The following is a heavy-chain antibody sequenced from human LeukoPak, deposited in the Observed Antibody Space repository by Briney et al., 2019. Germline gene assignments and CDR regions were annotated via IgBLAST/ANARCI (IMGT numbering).Heavy chain of an antibody. CDR1: GYTFTSYY. J-gene: IGHJ4*02. V-gene: IGHV1-46*01. CDR3: ARDLQYYYGSGSYTVLDY. CDR2: INPSGGST. D-gene: IGHD3-10*01. Sequence: ASVKVSCKASGYTFTSYYMHWVRQAPGQGLEWMGIINPSGGSTSYAQKFQGRVTMTRGTSTSTVYMELSSLRSEDTAVYYCARDLQYYYGSGSYTVLDYWGQGTLVTVSS.